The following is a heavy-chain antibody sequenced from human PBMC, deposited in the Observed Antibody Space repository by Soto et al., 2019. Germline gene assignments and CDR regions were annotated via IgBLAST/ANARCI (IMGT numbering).Heavy chain of an antibody. D-gene: IGHD3-10*01. CDR2: IWYDGSNK. V-gene: IGHV3-33*01. CDR3: ARVQGRYYYGSGSYYSPYYYYGMDV. J-gene: IGHJ6*02. Sequence: QVQLVESGGGVVQPGRSLRLSCAASGFTFSSYGMHWVRQAPGKGLEWVAVIWYDGSNKYYADSVKGRFTISRDNSKNTLYLQMNSLRAEDTAVYYCARVQGRYYYGSGSYYSPYYYYGMDVWGQGTTVTVSS. CDR1: GFTFSSYG.